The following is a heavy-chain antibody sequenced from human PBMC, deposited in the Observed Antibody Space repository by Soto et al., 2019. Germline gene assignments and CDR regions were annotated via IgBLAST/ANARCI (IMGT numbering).Heavy chain of an antibody. CDR3: ARVDSRLDYSTTPFDS. Sequence: QVHLVQPGTEVKKPGASVRVSCKASGYIFSDFGITWVRQAPGQGLEWLGWISVDNGKAHYGQKFQGRVTMTTDTTTNTAYMDLQRLKSDDTAVYYCARVDSRLDYSTTPFDSWGQGTLVTVSS. CDR2: ISVDNGKA. CDR1: GYIFSDFG. J-gene: IGHJ4*02. V-gene: IGHV1-18*01. D-gene: IGHD4-4*01.